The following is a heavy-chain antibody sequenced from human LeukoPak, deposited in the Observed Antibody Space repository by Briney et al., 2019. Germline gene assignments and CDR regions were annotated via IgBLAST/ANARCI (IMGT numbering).Heavy chain of an antibody. Sequence: ASVKVPCKASGYTFTSYGISWVRQAPGQGLEWMGWISAYNGNTNYAQKLQGRVTMTTDTSTSTAYMELSSLRSEDTAVYYCARGMVRGVIAPFRYWGQGTLVTVSS. CDR2: ISAYNGNT. V-gene: IGHV1-18*01. D-gene: IGHD3-10*01. CDR1: GYTFTSYG. CDR3: ARGMVRGVIAPFRY. J-gene: IGHJ4*02.